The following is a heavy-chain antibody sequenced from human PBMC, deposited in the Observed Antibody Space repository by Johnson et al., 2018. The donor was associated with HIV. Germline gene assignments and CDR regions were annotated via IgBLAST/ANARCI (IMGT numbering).Heavy chain of an antibody. J-gene: IGHJ3*02. CDR1: GFTFSNHH. Sequence: VQLVESGGGLVQPGGSLRLSCAASGFTFSNHHMTWVRQATGKGLEWLSAIGTAGDTYYPGSVKGRFTISRENAKNSLYLQMNSLRAEDTAVYYCTAPVVVTHLDAFDMWGQGTMVTVSS. CDR2: IGTAGDT. D-gene: IGHD2-21*02. V-gene: IGHV3-13*01. CDR3: TAPVVVTHLDAFDM.